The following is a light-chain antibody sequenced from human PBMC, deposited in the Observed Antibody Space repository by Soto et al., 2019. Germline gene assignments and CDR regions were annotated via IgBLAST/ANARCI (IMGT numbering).Light chain of an antibody. J-gene: IGKJ5*01. CDR1: QSVSSY. CDR3: QQRSNSPIT. Sequence: EIVLTQSPATLSLSPGERATLSCRASQSVSSYLAWYQQKPGQAPRLLIYDTSNRATGIPARFSGSGSGTDFTLTISSLEPEDFAVYSCQQRSNSPITFGQGTRLEIK. V-gene: IGKV3-11*01. CDR2: DTS.